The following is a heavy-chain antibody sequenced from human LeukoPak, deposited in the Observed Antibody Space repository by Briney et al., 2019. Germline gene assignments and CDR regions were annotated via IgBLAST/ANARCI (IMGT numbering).Heavy chain of an antibody. CDR1: XXPIXSXXXX. CDR3: ARHCGADWDMDV. D-gene: IGHD2-21*02. CDR2: XYYSXTX. J-gene: IGHJ6*02. V-gene: IGHV4-39*01. Sequence: SETLSLTCTVSXXPIXSXXXXXXXXXXXXXXXLXXIGVXYYSXTXYYNPSLKSRVTISIDASKNQFSVKLSSVTAADTAVYFCARHCGADWDMDVWGQGTTVTVSS.